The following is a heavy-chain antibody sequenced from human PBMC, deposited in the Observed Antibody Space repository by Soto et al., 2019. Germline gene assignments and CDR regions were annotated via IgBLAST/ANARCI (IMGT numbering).Heavy chain of an antibody. D-gene: IGHD5-12*01. V-gene: IGHV4-31*03. J-gene: IGHJ4*02. CDR3: AYLRXXXGYPGD. CDR2: IYYSGLT. CDR1: GGSMSSEGYY. Sequence: SETLSLTCTVSGGSMSSEGYYWSWIRQHPGKGLEWIGYIYYSGLTDYNPSLKSRLTISVDKSKNEFYLKMRSVTAADTAVYYCAYLRXXXGYPGDWGQGTLVTVSS.